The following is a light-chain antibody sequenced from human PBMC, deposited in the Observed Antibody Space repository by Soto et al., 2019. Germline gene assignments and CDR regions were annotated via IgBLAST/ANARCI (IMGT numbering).Light chain of an antibody. CDR3: QQYNNWPT. V-gene: IGKV3-15*01. J-gene: IGKJ4*01. CDR2: GAS. Sequence: EIVMTQSPATLSVSPGGRATLSCRASQSVSNVAWYQQKLGQAPRLLIYGASTRATGIPARFSGSGSGTDFTLTISSLQSEDFAVYHCQQYNNWPTFGGGTKVDIK. CDR1: QSVSN.